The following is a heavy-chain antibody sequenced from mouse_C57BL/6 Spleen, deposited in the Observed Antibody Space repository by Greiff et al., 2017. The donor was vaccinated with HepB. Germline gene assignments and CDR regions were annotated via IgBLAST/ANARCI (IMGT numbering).Heavy chain of an antibody. CDR1: GFSLTSYG. CDR3: ARTITTVVAEDAMDY. Sequence: VKLMESGPGLVQPSQSLSITCTVSGFSLTSYGVHWVRQSPGKGLEWLGVIWSGGSTDYNAAFISRLSISKDNSKSQVFFKMNSLQADDTAIYYCARTITTVVAEDAMDYWGQGTSVTVSS. J-gene: IGHJ4*01. CDR2: IWSGGST. D-gene: IGHD1-1*01. V-gene: IGHV2-2*01.